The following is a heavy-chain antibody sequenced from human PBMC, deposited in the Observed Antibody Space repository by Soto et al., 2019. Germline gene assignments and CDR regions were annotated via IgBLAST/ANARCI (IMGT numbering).Heavy chain of an antibody. Sequence: GGSMRLSCAASGFTFNDYGIHWVRQAPGKGLEWVAVISYDGRNEYYADSVKGRFIISRDNSKNTLYLQMSSLRVEDTAVYYCAKDKYTSTQRVFDYWGQGTLVTVSS. CDR2: ISYDGRNE. CDR1: GFTFNDYG. D-gene: IGHD6-19*01. CDR3: AKDKYTSTQRVFDY. J-gene: IGHJ4*02. V-gene: IGHV3-30*18.